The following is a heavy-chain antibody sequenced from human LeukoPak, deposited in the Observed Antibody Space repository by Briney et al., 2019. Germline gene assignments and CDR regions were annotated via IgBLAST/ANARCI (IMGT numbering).Heavy chain of an antibody. CDR1: GGSISSGSYY. D-gene: IGHD3-3*01. V-gene: IGHV4-61*02. Sequence: SQTLSLTCTVSGGSISSGSYYWSWIRQPAGKGLEWIGRIYTSGSTYYNPSLKSRVTISVDTSKNQFSLKLSSVTAADTAVYYCATSRWGVVTDFDYWGQGTLVTVSS. CDR2: IYTSGST. J-gene: IGHJ4*02. CDR3: ATSRWGVVTDFDY.